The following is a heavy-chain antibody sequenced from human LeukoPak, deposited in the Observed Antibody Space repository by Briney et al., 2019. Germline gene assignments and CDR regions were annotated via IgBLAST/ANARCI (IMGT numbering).Heavy chain of an antibody. V-gene: IGHV3-21*01. CDR3: ARDRGSSWYKGDAFDI. Sequence: PGGSLRLSCAASGFTFSSYSMNWVRQAPGKGLEWVSSISSSSSYIYYADSVKGRFTISRDNAKNSLYLQMNSLRAEDTAVYYCARDRGSSWYKGDAFDIWGQGTMVTVSS. CDR2: ISSSSSYI. J-gene: IGHJ3*02. CDR1: GFTFSSYS. D-gene: IGHD6-13*01.